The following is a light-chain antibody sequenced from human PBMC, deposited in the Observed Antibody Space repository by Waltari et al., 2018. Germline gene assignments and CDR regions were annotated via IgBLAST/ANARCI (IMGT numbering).Light chain of an antibody. V-gene: IGLV3-21*03. CDR2: DDS. J-gene: IGLJ2*01. CDR1: NLGSKS. CDR3: QVWDSNTYHVV. Sequence: SYVLTQPPSVSVAPGKTARITCGGNNLGSKSVHWYQQKPGQAPVLGVYDDSDRPSGIPERFSGSNAGNTATLTISRVEAGDEADYYCQVWDSNTYHVVFGGGTKLTVL.